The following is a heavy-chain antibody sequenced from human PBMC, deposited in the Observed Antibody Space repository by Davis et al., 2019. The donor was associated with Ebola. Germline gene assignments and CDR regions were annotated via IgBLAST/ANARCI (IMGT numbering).Heavy chain of an antibody. Sequence: GGSLRLSCAASEFTFSSYSMNWVRQAPGKGLEWVSYISSSSSTIYYADSVKGRFTISRDNAKNSLYLQMNSLRAEDTAVYYCARETIAVAGYWGQGTLVTVSS. CDR2: ISSSSSTI. CDR1: EFTFSSYS. J-gene: IGHJ4*02. V-gene: IGHV3-48*04. CDR3: ARETIAVAGY. D-gene: IGHD6-19*01.